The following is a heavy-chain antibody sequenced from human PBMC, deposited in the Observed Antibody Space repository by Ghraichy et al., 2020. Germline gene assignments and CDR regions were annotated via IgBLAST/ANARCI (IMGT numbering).Heavy chain of an antibody. CDR1: GGSISHYY. D-gene: IGHD4-23*01. CDR3: ARGPTVAFDF. J-gene: IGHJ4*02. CDR2: IYSSGST. Sequence: SETLSLTCTVSGGSISHYYWSWIRQTPRKGLEWIGYIYSSGSTNYRPSLESRVTISLDMAKNQFSLKLRSVTAAETAMYYCARGPTVAFDFWGQGRLVTVAS. V-gene: IGHV4-59*01.